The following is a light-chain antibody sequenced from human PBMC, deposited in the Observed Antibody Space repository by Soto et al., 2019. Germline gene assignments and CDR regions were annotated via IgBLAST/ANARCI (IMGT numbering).Light chain of an antibody. J-gene: IGKJ5*01. CDR3: QQRSNS. CDR2: KAS. V-gene: IGKV1-5*03. CDR1: QTISSW. Sequence: DIQMTQSPSTLSGSVGDRVTITCRASQTISSWLAWYQQKPGKAPKLLIYKASTLKSGVPARFSGSGSGKDFTLTISSLEPEDFAVYYCQQRSNSFGQGTRLEIK.